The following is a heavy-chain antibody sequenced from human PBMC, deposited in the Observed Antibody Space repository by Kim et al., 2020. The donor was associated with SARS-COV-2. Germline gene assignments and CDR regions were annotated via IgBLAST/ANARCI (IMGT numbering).Heavy chain of an antibody. J-gene: IGHJ3*02. D-gene: IGHD3-9*01. CDR3: ATGTLRYFDWSHDAFDI. V-gene: IGHV3-43*02. CDR1: GFTFDDYA. CDR2: ISGDGGST. Sequence: GGSLRLSCAASGFTFDDYAMHWVRQAPGKGLEWVSLISGDGGSTYYADSVKGRFTISRDNSKNSLYLQMNSLRTEDTALYYCATGTLRYFDWSHDAFDIWGQGTMVTVSS.